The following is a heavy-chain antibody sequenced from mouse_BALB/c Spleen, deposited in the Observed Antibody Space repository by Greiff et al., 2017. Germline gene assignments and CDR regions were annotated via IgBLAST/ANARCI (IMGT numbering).Heavy chain of an antibody. J-gene: IGHJ3*01. CDR3: ARPITTATFAY. V-gene: IGHV5-9-4*01. CDR1: GFTFSSYA. D-gene: IGHD1-2*01. CDR2: ISSGGSYT. Sequence: EVKLMESGGGLVKPGGSLKLSCAASGFTFSSYAMSWVRQSPEKRLEWVAEISSGGSYTYYPDTVTGRFTISRDNAKNTLYLEMSSLRSEDTAMYYCARPITTATFAYWGQGTLVTVSA.